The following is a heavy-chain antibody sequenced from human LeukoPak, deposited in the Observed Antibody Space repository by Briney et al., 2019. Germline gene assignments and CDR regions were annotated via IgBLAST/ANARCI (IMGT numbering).Heavy chain of an antibody. Sequence: SVKVSCKASGYTFTSYTITWVRQAPGQGLEWMGRIIPILGIANYAQKFQGRVTITADKPTSTAYMELSSLRSEDTAVYYCARGELLNYYDSSGFDYWGQGTLVTVSS. J-gene: IGHJ4*02. CDR3: ARGELLNYYDSSGFDY. CDR1: GYTFTSYT. CDR2: IIPILGIA. D-gene: IGHD3-22*01. V-gene: IGHV1-69*02.